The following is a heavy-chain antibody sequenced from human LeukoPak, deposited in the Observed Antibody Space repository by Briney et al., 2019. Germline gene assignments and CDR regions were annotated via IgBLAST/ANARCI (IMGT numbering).Heavy chain of an antibody. CDR2: INSDGRNT. CDR1: GFSFSSNW. D-gene: IGHD3-10*01. Sequence: GGSLRLSCAASGFSFSSNWMHWVRQAPGKGLVWVSRINSDGRNTNYADSVKGRFTISRDNAKNTLYRQMNSLTAEDTAAYYCTRTAGASGSYRFDPWGQGTLVTVSS. CDR3: TRTAGASGSYRFDP. V-gene: IGHV3-74*01. J-gene: IGHJ5*02.